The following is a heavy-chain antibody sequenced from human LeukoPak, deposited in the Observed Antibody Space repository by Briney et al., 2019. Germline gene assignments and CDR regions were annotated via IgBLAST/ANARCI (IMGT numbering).Heavy chain of an antibody. CDR1: GYTFTGYY. CDR3: ARVGGLELLGWFDP. V-gene: IGHV1-2*02. Sequence: ASVKVSCKASGYTFTGYYIHWVRQAPGQGLEWMGWINPNSGGTNYAQKFQGRVTMTRDTSISTAYMELSRLRSDDTAVYYCARVGGLELLGWFDPWGQGTLVTVSS. J-gene: IGHJ5*02. D-gene: IGHD1-7*01. CDR2: INPNSGGT.